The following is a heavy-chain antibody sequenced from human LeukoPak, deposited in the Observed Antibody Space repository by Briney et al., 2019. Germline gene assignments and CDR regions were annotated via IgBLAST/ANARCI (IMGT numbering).Heavy chain of an antibody. D-gene: IGHD1-14*01. V-gene: IGHV4-59*01. CDR1: GGSLSCYY. Sequence: KPSETLSLTCTVSGGSLSCYYWGWIRQPPGKGLEWIGYIYYSGSTDYNPSLKSRVTISVDASKNQFSLKLSSVTAADTAVYYCARTSGTSFDYWGQGTLVTVSS. CDR2: IYYSGST. CDR3: ARTSGTSFDY. J-gene: IGHJ4*02.